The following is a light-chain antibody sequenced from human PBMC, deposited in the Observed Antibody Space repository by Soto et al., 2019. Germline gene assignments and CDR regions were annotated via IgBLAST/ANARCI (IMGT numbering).Light chain of an antibody. J-gene: IGKJ4*01. CDR2: DAS. Sequence: EIVLTQSPATLSLSPGERATLSCRASQSVSSYLAWYQQKPGQAPRLLIYDASNRATGIPARFSGSGSGTDFTLTISSIEPEDVAVYYCQQRSNWPPALTFGGGTKVEIK. V-gene: IGKV3-11*01. CDR3: QQRSNWPPALT. CDR1: QSVSSY.